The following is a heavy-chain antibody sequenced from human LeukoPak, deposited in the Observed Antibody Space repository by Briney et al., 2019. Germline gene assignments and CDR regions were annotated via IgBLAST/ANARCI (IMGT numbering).Heavy chain of an antibody. J-gene: IGHJ5*02. CDR2: INPNSGGT. CDR1: GYTFTGYY. Sequence: GASVKVSCKASGYTFTGYYMHWVRQAPGQGLEWMGLINPNSGGTNYAQKFQGRVTLTRDTSISTAYMELSRLRSDDTPVSYCASSSFNWFDPWGQGTLVTVSS. CDR3: ASSSFNWFDP. V-gene: IGHV1-2*02. D-gene: IGHD6-13*01.